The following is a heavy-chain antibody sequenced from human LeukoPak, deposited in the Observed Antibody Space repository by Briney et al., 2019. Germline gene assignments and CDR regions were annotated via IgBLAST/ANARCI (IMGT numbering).Heavy chain of an antibody. V-gene: IGHV5-51*01. CDR3: ARQFRDSSGYYSYYFDY. CDR2: IYPGDSDT. J-gene: IGHJ4*02. D-gene: IGHD3-22*01. Sequence: GASLKISCKGSGYSFTTYWIGWVRQMPGRGLEWMGIIYPGDSDTRYSPSFQGQVTISADKSISTAYLQWSRLKASDTAMYYCARQFRDSSGYYSYYFDYWGQGTLVTVSS. CDR1: GYSFTTYW.